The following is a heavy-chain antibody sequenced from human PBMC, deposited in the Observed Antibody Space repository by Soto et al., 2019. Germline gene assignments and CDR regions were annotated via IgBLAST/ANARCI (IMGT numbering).Heavy chain of an antibody. CDR3: ARDSRYYWNYIMY. D-gene: IGHD1-1*01. J-gene: IGHJ4*02. CDR2: VSAYNGNT. V-gene: IGHV1-18*01. Sequence: ASVKVSCKASGYTFSNEAITWVRQAPGQGLEWMGWVSAYNGNTNYAQKFKGRVTMTTDTSTSTAYMEVRSLRYDDTAVYFCARDSRYYWNYIMYWGQGTPVTVSS. CDR1: GYTFSNEA.